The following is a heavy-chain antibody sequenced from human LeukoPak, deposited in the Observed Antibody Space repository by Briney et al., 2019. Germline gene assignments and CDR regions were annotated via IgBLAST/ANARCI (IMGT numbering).Heavy chain of an antibody. CDR2: INSDGSST. D-gene: IGHD3-22*01. J-gene: IGHJ4*02. V-gene: IGHV3-74*01. Sequence: PGGSLRLSCAASGFTFSSYWKHWVRQAPGKGLVWVSRINSDGSSTSYADSVKGRFTISRDNAKNTLYLQMNSLRAEDTAVYYCARDYDSSGYDVWGQGTLVTVSS. CDR1: GFTFSSYW. CDR3: ARDYDSSGYDV.